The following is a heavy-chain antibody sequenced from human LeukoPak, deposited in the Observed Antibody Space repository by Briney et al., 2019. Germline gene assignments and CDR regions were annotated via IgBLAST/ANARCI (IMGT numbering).Heavy chain of an antibody. J-gene: IGHJ4*02. CDR1: GGSISSYY. D-gene: IGHD2-21*01. CDR2: IYYSGST. CDR3: ARNIPFDY. Sequence: PSETLSLTCIVSGGSISSYYWSWIRQPPGKGLEWIGYIYYSGSTNYNPSLKSRVTISVDTSKNQFSLKLSSVTAADTAVYYCARNIPFDYWGQGTLVTVSS. V-gene: IGHV4-59*01.